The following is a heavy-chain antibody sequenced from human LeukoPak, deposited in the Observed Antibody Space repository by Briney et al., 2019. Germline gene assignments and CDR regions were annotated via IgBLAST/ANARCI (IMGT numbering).Heavy chain of an antibody. CDR2: INHSGST. CDR1: GGSIRTYY. Sequence: PSETLSLTCTVAGGSIRTYYWSWIRQPPGKGLEWIGEINHSGSTNYNPSLKSRVTISVDTSKNQFSLKLSSVTAADTAVYYCARGNSNCRFDYWGQGTLVTVSS. D-gene: IGHD4-11*01. V-gene: IGHV4-34*01. J-gene: IGHJ4*02. CDR3: ARGNSNCRFDY.